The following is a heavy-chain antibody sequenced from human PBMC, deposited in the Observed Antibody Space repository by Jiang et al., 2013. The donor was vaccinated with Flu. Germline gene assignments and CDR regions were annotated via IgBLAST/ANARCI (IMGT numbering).Heavy chain of an antibody. J-gene: IGHJ4*02. Sequence: LEWVAVMSYDGSNKYYADSVKGRFTISRDNSKNTLYLQMNSLRAEDTAVYYCAREGYYDYIWGSYEYWGQGTLVTVSS. CDR2: MSYDGSNK. D-gene: IGHD3-16*01. V-gene: IGHV3-30-3*01. CDR3: AREGYYDYIWGSYEY.